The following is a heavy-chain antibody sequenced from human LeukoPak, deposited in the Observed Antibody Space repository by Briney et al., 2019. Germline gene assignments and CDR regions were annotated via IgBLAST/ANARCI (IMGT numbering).Heavy chain of an antibody. J-gene: IGHJ3*02. CDR2: IYYSGST. CDR3: ARIPTNAVPSAHNGFDI. D-gene: IGHD6-19*01. V-gene: IGHV4-39*01. CDR1: GGSIGSTNYY. Sequence: SETLSLTCTVSGGSIGSTNYYWGWIRQPPGKGLEWIANIYYSGSTYYNPSLKSRVTISVDTSKNQFSLGLNSVTAADTSIYYCARIPTNAVPSAHNGFDIWGQGTMLTVSS.